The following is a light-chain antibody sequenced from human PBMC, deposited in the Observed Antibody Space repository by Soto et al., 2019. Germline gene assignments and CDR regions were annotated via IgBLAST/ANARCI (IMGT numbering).Light chain of an antibody. V-gene: IGLV2-23*01. CDR3: CSYAGGTSVV. CDR2: EDI. J-gene: IGLJ2*01. Sequence: QSALTQPASVSGSLGQSITLSCTGSSSDVGRYNLVSWYQQHPGKAPKLLIYEDIERPSGVSNRFSGSKSGNTASLTISGLQTEDEADYYCCSYAGGTSVVFGGGTKLTVL. CDR1: SSDVGRYNL.